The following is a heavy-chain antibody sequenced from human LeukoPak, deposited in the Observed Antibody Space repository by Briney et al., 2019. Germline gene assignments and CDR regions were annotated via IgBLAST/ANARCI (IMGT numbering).Heavy chain of an antibody. Sequence: GGSLRLSCAASGFTFSSYAMSWVRQAPGKGLEWVAVVSYDGSNKYIADSVKGRFTISRDNSKNTLYLQMNSLRAEDTSMYYCAKESVAKTFDYWGQGTLVTVSS. CDR2: VSYDGSNK. D-gene: IGHD5-12*01. CDR1: GFTFSSYA. CDR3: AKESVAKTFDY. J-gene: IGHJ4*02. V-gene: IGHV3-30*18.